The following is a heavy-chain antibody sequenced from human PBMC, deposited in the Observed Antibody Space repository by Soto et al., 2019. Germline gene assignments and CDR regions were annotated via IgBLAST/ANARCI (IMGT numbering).Heavy chain of an antibody. V-gene: IGHV3-30*18. Sequence: GGSLRLSCAASGFTFSSYGMHWVRQAPGKGLEWVAVISYDGSNKYYADSVKGRFTISRDNSKNTLYLQMNSLRAEDTAVYYCAKEGLRFLEWFSDPHMDVWGKGTTVTVSS. CDR3: AKEGLRFLEWFSDPHMDV. CDR1: GFTFSSYG. J-gene: IGHJ6*03. D-gene: IGHD3-3*01. CDR2: ISYDGSNK.